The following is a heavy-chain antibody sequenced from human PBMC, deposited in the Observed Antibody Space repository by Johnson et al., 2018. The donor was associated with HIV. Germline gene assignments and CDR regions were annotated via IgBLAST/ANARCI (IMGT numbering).Heavy chain of an antibody. CDR2: IYSGGST. Sequence: VQLVESGGGLIQPGGSLRLSCAASGFTVSSNYMSWVRQAPGKGLEWVSVIYSGGSTYYADSVKGRFTISRDNSKNTLYLQMNSLRAEDTALYYCARSVGYYDSSGYYYVDAFDNWGQGTMVTVSS. CDR1: GFTVSSNY. V-gene: IGHV3-53*01. J-gene: IGHJ3*02. D-gene: IGHD3-22*01. CDR3: ARSVGYYDSSGYYYVDAFDN.